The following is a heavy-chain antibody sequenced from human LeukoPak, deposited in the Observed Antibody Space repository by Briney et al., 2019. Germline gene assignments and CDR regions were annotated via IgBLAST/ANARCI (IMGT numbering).Heavy chain of an antibody. V-gene: IGHV7-4-1*02. D-gene: IGHD2-2*02. Sequence: ASVKVSCKASGYSFTSYAVNWVRQAPGQGLEWMGRINTNTGNPTYAQGFTGRFVFSLDTSVSTAYLQISSLKAEDTAVYYCAREYPSLDSWGQGALVTVSS. J-gene: IGHJ5*01. CDR3: AREYPSLDS. CDR1: GYSFTSYA. CDR2: INTNTGNP.